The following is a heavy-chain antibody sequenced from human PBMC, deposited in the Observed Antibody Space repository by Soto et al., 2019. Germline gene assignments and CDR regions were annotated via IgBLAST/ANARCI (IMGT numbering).Heavy chain of an antibody. D-gene: IGHD2-15*01. CDR1: GFTFSSYW. V-gene: IGHV3-7*03. Sequence: GGSLRLSCAASGFTFSSYWMSWVRQAPGKGLEWVANIKQDGSEKYYVDSVKGRFTISRDNAKNSLYLQMNSLRAEDTAVYYCARGGSGGSVDAFDIWGQGTMVTVSS. CDR3: ARGGSGGSVDAFDI. CDR2: IKQDGSEK. J-gene: IGHJ3*02.